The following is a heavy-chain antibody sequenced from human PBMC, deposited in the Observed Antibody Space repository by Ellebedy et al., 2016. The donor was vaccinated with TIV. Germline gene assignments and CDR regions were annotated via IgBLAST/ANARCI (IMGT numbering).Heavy chain of an antibody. CDR1: GFTFSNYD. D-gene: IGHD2-21*02. CDR3: AKDDFYYGMDV. CDR2: IRYDGGDK. J-gene: IGHJ6*02. Sequence: GESLKISCAASGFTFSNYDMHWVRQAPGKGLEWVAFIRYDGGDKHYADSVKGRFTISRDNSKNTLYLEMNSLRAEDTALYYCAKDDFYYGMDVWGQGTTVTVSS. V-gene: IGHV3-30*02.